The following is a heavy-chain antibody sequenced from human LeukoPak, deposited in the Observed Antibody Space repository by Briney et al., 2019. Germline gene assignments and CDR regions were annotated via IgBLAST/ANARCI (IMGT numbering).Heavy chain of an antibody. J-gene: IGHJ4*02. D-gene: IGHD3-22*01. CDR1: GGSISSSSYY. Sequence: PSETLPLTCTVSGGSISSSSYYWGWIRQPPGKGLEWIGSIYSSGSTYCNPSLKSRVTISVDTSKNQVSLKLSSVTAADTAVYYCAKDAIDRNGYSLGYYAYWRRGTLVTVSS. V-gene: IGHV4-39*02. CDR2: IYSSGST. CDR3: AKDAIDRNGYSLGYYAY.